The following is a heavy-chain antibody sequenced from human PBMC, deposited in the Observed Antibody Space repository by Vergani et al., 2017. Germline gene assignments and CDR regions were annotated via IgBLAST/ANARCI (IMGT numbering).Heavy chain of an antibody. CDR2: IRSKAYGGTT. J-gene: IGHJ4*02. V-gene: IGHV3-49*05. Sequence: EVQLVESGGGLVKPGRSLRLSCTASGFTFGDYAMSWFRQAPGKGLEWVGFIRSKAYGGTTEYAASVKGRFTISRDDSKSIAYLQMNSLKTEDTAVYYCAREPPWDYYDSSGFDYWGQGTLVTVSS. CDR1: GFTFGDYA. D-gene: IGHD3-22*01. CDR3: AREPPWDYYDSSGFDY.